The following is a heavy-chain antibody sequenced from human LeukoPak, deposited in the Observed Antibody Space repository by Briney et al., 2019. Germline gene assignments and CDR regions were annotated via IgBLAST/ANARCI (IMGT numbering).Heavy chain of an antibody. CDR1: GGTFSSYA. CDR3: ASQYSSGWYPFDY. J-gene: IGHJ4*02. Sequence: GASVTVSCKASGGTFSSYAISWVRQAPGQGLEWMGGIIPIFGTANYAQKFQGRVTITADESTSTAYMELSSLRSEDTAVYYCASQYSSGWYPFDYWGQGTLVTVSS. V-gene: IGHV1-69*13. D-gene: IGHD6-19*01. CDR2: IIPIFGTA.